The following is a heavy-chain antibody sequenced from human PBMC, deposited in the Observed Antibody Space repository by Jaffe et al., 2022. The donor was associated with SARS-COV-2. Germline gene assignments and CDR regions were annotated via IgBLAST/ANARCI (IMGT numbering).Heavy chain of an antibody. CDR1: GYTFTGYY. Sequence: QVQLVQSGAEVKKPGASVKVSCKASGYTFTGYYMHWVRQAPGQGLEWMGWINPNSGGTNYAQKFQGRVTMTRDTSISTAYMELSRLRSDDTAVYYCASLTPTFWSGYSGPPSLDYWGQGTLVTVSS. V-gene: IGHV1-2*02. CDR2: INPNSGGT. D-gene: IGHD3-3*01. CDR3: ASLTPTFWSGYSGPPSLDY. J-gene: IGHJ4*02.